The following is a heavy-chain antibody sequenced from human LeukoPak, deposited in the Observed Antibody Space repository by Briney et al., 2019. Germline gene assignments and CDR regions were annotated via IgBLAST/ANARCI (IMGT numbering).Heavy chain of an antibody. D-gene: IGHD2-2*01. CDR3: VKDSSTTSWYFAFDV. Sequence: QSGGSLRLSCAASGLIFSSYAMTWVRQAPGKGLEWVSSFGLYGGTTHYADSVKGRFTISRDNSKNTLYLQMTSLRADDTAVYYCVKDSSTTSWYFAFDVWGQGTMVAVSS. CDR1: GLIFSSYA. V-gene: IGHV3-23*01. J-gene: IGHJ3*01. CDR2: FGLYGGTT.